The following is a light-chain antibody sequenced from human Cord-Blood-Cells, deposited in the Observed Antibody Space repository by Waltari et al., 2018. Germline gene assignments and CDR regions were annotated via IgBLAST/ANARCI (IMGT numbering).Light chain of an antibody. CDR1: SSDVGRSPL. V-gene: IGLV2-23*03. Sequence: QTALPQPASGSGSPGQSTTTPGTGTSSDVGRSPLVTRYQQHPGTAPKLMIYEGSKRPSGVSHRRSGAKSGNTASLTTSGLQAEDEADYYCCSYAGSSTFRVFGGGTKLTVL. CDR3: CSYAGSSTFRV. CDR2: EGS. J-gene: IGLJ3*02.